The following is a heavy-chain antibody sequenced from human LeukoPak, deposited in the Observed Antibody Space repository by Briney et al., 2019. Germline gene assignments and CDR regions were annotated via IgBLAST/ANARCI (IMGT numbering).Heavy chain of an antibody. V-gene: IGHV3-30-3*01. J-gene: IGHJ4*02. CDR1: ALTLSSYA. D-gene: IGHD3-10*01. CDR2: ISYDGSNK. CDR3: AKEDYNSSGSYLGY. Sequence: PGGCLRLSCAAYALTLSSYAMESARQAPGKGLEWVAVISYDGSNKYYADSVKGRFTISRDNSKNTVYMQKNSLRIEDTAVYYCAKEDYNSSGSYLGYWGQGTPVTVSS.